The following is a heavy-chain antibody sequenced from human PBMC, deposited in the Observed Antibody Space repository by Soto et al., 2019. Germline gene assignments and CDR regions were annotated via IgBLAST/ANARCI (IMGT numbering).Heavy chain of an antibody. V-gene: IGHV3-23*01. D-gene: IGHD6-6*01. CDR2: ISDSGDIT. Sequence: PGGSLRLSCAASEFTFSTYAMTWVRQAPGRGLQWGATISDSGDITYYADSVKGRFTISRDNSRNTLYLQMNNLRAEDTALYYCAKPWVPSIRDRPPRFDYWGRGTLVTVSS. CDR1: EFTFSTYA. J-gene: IGHJ4*02. CDR3: AKPWVPSIRDRPPRFDY.